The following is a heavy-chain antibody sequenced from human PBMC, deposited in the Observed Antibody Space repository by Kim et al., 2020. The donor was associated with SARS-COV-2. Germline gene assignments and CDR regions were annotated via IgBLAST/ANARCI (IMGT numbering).Heavy chain of an antibody. CDR3: AREISVTIFGVVTDNWFDP. V-gene: IGHV1-2*06. D-gene: IGHD3-3*01. CDR1: GYTFTGYY. CDR2: INPNSGGT. Sequence: ASVKVSCKASGYTFTGYYMHWVRQAPGQGLEWMGRINPNSGGTNYAQKFQGRVTMTRDTSISTAYMELSRLRSDETAVYYCAREISVTIFGVVTDNWFDPWGQGTLVTVSS. J-gene: IGHJ5*02.